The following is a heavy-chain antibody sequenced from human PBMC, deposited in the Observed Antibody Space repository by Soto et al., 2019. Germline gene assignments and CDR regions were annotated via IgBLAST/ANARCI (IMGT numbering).Heavy chain of an antibody. CDR3: AGSSGGSGKLWNYYGMDV. D-gene: IGHD3-10*01. CDR1: GFTVSSYA. CDR2: ISSGSSYI. V-gene: IGHV3-21*06. J-gene: IGHJ6*02. Sequence: PGGSLRLSCAASGFTVSSYAMSWVRQAPGKGLEWVSSISSGSSYIYYADSVKGRFTISRDNAKNSLYLQMNSLRAEDTAVYYCAGSSGGSGKLWNYYGMDVWGQGTTVTVSS.